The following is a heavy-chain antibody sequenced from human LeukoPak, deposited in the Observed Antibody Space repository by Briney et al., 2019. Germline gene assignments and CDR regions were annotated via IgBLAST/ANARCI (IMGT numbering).Heavy chain of an antibody. CDR3: ARSFLSIAAAATDY. CDR2: ISSSSSYI. D-gene: IGHD6-13*01. CDR1: GFTLSSYG. J-gene: IGHJ4*02. Sequence: PGGSLRLSCAASGFTLSSYGMHWVRQAPGKGLEWVSSISSSSSYIYYADSVKGRFTISRDNAKNSLYLQMNSLRAEDTAVYYCARSFLSIAAAATDYWGQGTLVTVSS. V-gene: IGHV3-21*01.